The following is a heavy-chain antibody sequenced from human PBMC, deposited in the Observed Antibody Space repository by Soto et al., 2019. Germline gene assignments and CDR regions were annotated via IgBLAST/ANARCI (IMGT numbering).Heavy chain of an antibody. V-gene: IGHV3-23*01. D-gene: IGHD4-17*01. CDR2: VSAGGDNT. CDR1: GFTFANYA. Sequence: PGGSLRLSCTASGFTFANYAMHWVRQAPGKGLEWVSRVSAGGDNTDYADAVKGRFTISRDNSKNTLFLQMTSLRAEDTALYYCAKVPLRLYYFDYWGRETMVTVPS. J-gene: IGHJ4*02. CDR3: AKVPLRLYYFDY.